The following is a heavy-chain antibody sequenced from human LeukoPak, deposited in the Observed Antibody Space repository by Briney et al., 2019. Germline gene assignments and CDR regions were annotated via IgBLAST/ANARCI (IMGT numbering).Heavy chain of an antibody. D-gene: IGHD6-19*01. CDR3: ARDAGYSSGWYRENDY. V-gene: IGHV1-18*01. CDR1: GYTSTNYG. Sequence: ASVKVSCKASGYTSTNYGISWVRQAPGQGLDWMGWISAYNGDANYAQKVQGRVTMTADTSTSTAYMELRSLRSDDTAVYYCARDAGYSSGWYRENDYWGQGTLVTVSS. CDR2: ISAYNGDA. J-gene: IGHJ4*02.